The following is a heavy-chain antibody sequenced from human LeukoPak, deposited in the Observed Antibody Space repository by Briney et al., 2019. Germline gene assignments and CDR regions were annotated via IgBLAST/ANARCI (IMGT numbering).Heavy chain of an antibody. CDR1: GGFISSGSYY. D-gene: IGHD2-15*01. J-gene: IGHJ4*02. Sequence: PSETLSLTCTVSGGFISSGSYYWGWIRQPPGKGLEWIGSIYYSGSTYYNPSLKSRVTISVDTSKNQFSLKLSSVTAADTAVYYCARLVSRYCSGGSCLETYYLDYWGQGSLVTVSS. V-gene: IGHV4-39*01. CDR2: IYYSGST. CDR3: ARLVSRYCSGGSCLETYYLDY.